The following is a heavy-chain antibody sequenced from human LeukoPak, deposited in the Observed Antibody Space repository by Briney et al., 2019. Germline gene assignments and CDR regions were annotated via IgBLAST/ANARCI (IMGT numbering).Heavy chain of an antibody. D-gene: IGHD3-22*01. CDR3: ARDSGNTQYYYDSSGYGY. J-gene: IGHJ4*02. CDR1: GFTFSRYS. CDR2: ISSSSSYI. Sequence: GGSLRLSCAASGFTFSRYSMNWGRQAPGKGLEWVSSISSSSSYIYYADSVKGRFTISRDNAKNSLYLQMNSLRAEDTAVYYCARDSGNTQYYYDSSGYGYWGQGTLVTVSS. V-gene: IGHV3-21*01.